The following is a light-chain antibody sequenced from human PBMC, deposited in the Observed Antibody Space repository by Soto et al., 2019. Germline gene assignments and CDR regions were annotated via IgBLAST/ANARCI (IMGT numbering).Light chain of an antibody. CDR2: AAS. CDR1: QGISSY. V-gene: IGKV1-8*01. J-gene: IGKJ1*01. CDR3: QQYYSYPGT. Sequence: AIRMTQSPSSFSASTGDRVTITCLASQGISSYLAWYQQKPGKAPKLLIYAASTLQSGVPSRFSGSGSGTDFTLTISCLQSEDFATYYCQQYYSYPGTFGQGTKVDIK.